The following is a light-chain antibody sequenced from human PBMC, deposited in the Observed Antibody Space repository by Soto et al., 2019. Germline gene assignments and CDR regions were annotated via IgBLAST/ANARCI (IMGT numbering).Light chain of an antibody. J-gene: IGKJ4*01. Sequence: ERVMTQSPAILSVSPGERATLSCRASQNVNNYLAWYQQKPGQAPRLLIYDASNRATGIPARFSGSGSGTEFTLTISSLQPEDFATYYCQQSYSTPLTFGGGTKVDIK. CDR3: QQSYSTPLT. V-gene: IGKV3-15*01. CDR2: DAS. CDR1: QNVNNY.